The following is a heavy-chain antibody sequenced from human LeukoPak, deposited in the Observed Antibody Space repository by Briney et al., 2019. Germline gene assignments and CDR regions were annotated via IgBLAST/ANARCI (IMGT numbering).Heavy chain of an antibody. D-gene: IGHD3-22*01. J-gene: IGHJ4*02. Sequence: PSETLSLTCSAYGGSFGGYFWSWIRQPPGEGLEWIGEVNHSGSTNYNPSPKSRVTISVDTSRTQFSLNLRSVTAADTAVYYCARGPPLAYYGTGGYYFFDYWGQGILVTVSP. CDR2: VNHSGST. V-gene: IGHV4-34*01. CDR1: GGSFGGYF. CDR3: ARGPPLAYYGTGGYYFFDY.